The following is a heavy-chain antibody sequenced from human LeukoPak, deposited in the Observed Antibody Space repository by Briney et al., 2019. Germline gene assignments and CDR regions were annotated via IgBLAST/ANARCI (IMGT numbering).Heavy chain of an antibody. Sequence: GGSLRLSCVASGFTFSTYGMHWVRQAPGKGLEWVAYIRYDGSNEYLDSVKGRFTISRDNSKNTLYLQMNSLKPEDTAVYYCANLARPLDYWGQGALVTVSS. CDR2: IRYDGSNE. CDR1: GFTFSTYG. J-gene: IGHJ4*02. V-gene: IGHV3-30*02. CDR3: ANLARPLDY. D-gene: IGHD6-6*01.